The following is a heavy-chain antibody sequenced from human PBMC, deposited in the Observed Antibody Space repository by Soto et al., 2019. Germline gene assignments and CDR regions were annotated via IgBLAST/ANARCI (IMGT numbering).Heavy chain of an antibody. J-gene: IGHJ3*02. D-gene: IGHD3-22*01. CDR2: IIPIFGTA. Sequence: ASVKVSCKASGGTFSSYAISWVRQAPGQGLEWMGGIIPIFGTANYAQKFQGRVTITADESTSTAYMELSSLRSEDTAVYYCARKVAYYYDSSSPLAGAFDIWGQGTMVTVSS. CDR1: GGTFSSYA. V-gene: IGHV1-69*13. CDR3: ARKVAYYYDSSSPLAGAFDI.